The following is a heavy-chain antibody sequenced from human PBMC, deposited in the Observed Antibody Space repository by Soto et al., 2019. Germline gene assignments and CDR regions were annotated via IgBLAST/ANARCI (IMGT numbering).Heavy chain of an antibody. CDR2: INAGNGNT. D-gene: IGHD6-19*01. J-gene: IGHJ4*02. Sequence: ASVKIYCKASGCTFTNYAMHWVRQAPGQRLEWMGWINAGNGNTKYSQKFQGRVTITRDTSASTAYMELSSLRSEDTAVYYCARAVAVPADFDYWGQGTLVTVSS. CDR1: GCTFTNYA. V-gene: IGHV1-3*01. CDR3: ARAVAVPADFDY.